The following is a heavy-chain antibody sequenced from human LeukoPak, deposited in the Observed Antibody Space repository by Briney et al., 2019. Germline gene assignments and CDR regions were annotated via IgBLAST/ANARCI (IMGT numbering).Heavy chain of an antibody. D-gene: IGHD2-15*01. CDR1: GYSFTSYW. V-gene: IGHV5-51*01. CDR3: AKTSGFLRTPEAFDI. Sequence: GESLKISCKGSGYSFTSYWIGWVRQMPGKGLEWMGIIYPGDSDTRYSPSFQGQVTISADKSISTAYLQWSSLKASDTAMYYCAKTSGFLRTPEAFDIWGQGTMVTVSS. CDR2: IYPGDSDT. J-gene: IGHJ3*02.